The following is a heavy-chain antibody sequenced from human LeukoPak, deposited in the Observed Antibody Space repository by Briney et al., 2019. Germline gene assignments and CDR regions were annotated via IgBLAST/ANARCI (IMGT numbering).Heavy chain of an antibody. Sequence: RPGGPLRLSCAASGFSFSSYAMSWVLQAPGKGLEWVSAISGSGGSTYYADSVKGRFTISRDNSKNTLYLQMNSLRAEDTAVYYCAKDQYSSGLDAFDIWGQGTMVTVSS. D-gene: IGHD6-19*01. CDR2: ISGSGGST. CDR1: GFSFSSYA. CDR3: AKDQYSSGLDAFDI. J-gene: IGHJ3*02. V-gene: IGHV3-23*01.